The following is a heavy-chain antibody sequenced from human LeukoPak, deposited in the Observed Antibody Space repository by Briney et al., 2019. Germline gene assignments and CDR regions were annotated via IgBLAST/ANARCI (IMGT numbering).Heavy chain of an antibody. V-gene: IGHV3-23*01. J-gene: IGHJ4*02. CDR1: GFTFSSYA. CDR2: ISSSGGST. D-gene: IGHD1-26*01. Sequence: PGGSLRLSCAASGFTFSSYAMSWVRQAPGKGLEWVSTISSSGGSTYYTDSVKGRFTISRDNSKNTLYLQMNSLRAEDTAVYYCAKSIVGTTSISRFDFWGQGTLVTVSS. CDR3: AKSIVGTTSISRFDF.